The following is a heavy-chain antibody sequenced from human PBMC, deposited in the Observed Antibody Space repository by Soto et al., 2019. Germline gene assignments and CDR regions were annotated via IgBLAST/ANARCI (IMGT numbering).Heavy chain of an antibody. D-gene: IGHD5-12*01. CDR1: GGSISSYY. Sequence: SETLSLTCTVSGGSISSYYWSWIRQPPGKGLEWIGYIYYSGSTNYNPSLKSRVTISVDTSKNQFSLRLSSVTAADTAVYYCASYRWLQPRFDYWGQGTLVTVSS. J-gene: IGHJ4*02. CDR2: IYYSGST. V-gene: IGHV4-59*12. CDR3: ASYRWLQPRFDY.